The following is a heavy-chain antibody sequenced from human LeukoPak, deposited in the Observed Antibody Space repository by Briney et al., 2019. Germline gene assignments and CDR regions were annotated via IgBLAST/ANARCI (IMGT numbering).Heavy chain of an antibody. D-gene: IGHD3/OR15-3a*01. J-gene: IGHJ6*03. CDR1: GGSISRSSHY. Sequence: PSETLSLTCTVSGGSISRSSHYWGFIRQPPGEGLEWIGSVFYTGNTYYNPSLKSQVTISVDTSNNQFSLKLSSATAADAAVSYCVGADLYFYNMDVWGKGTTVTVSS. V-gene: IGHV4-39*01. CDR2: VFYTGNT. CDR3: VGADLYFYNMDV.